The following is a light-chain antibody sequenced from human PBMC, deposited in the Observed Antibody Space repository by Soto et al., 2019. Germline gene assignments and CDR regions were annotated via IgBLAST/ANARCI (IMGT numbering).Light chain of an antibody. CDR3: QQDNYWPWK. Sequence: EIGVTNSPYSLCRASRGIATLSFRASQSTSDTLAWYQQKPGQAPRLLIHGASTRAPGFPARFSGSGSGTDFTLTISSLQSEDFAVYYCQQDNYWPWKFGQGTKVEIK. CDR1: QSTSDT. J-gene: IGKJ1*01. V-gene: IGKV3-15*01. CDR2: GAS.